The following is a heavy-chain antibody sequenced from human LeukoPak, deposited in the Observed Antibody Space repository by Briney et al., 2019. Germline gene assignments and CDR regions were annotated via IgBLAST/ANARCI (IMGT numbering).Heavy chain of an antibody. V-gene: IGHV3-48*03. CDR3: ARDYPGWYGTYYFDY. D-gene: IGHD6-19*01. CDR2: ISSSGSTI. CDR1: GFTFSSYE. J-gene: IGHJ4*02. Sequence: PGGSLRLSCAASGFTFSSYEMNWVRQAPGKGLEWVPYISSSGSTIHYADSVKGRFTTSRDNAKNSLSLQMNSLRAEDTAVYYCARDYPGWYGTYYFDYWGQGTLVTVSS.